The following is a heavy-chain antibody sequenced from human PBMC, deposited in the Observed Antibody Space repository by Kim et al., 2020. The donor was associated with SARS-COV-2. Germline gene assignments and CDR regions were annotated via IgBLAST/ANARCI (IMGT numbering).Heavy chain of an antibody. CDR2: IYYSGST. D-gene: IGHD3-22*01. V-gene: IGHV4-39*01. CDR3: ARGDDSSGWSLDYDDA. CDR1: GGSISSSSYY. J-gene: IGHJ3*01. Sequence: SETLSLTCTVSGGSISSSSYYWGWIRQPPGKGLEWIGSIYYSGSTYYNPSLKSRVTISVDTSKNQFSLKLSSVTAADTAVYYCARGDDSSGWSLDYDDA.